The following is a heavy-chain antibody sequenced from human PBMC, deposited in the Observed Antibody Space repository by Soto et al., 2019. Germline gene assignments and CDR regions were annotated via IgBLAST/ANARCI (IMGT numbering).Heavy chain of an antibody. D-gene: IGHD2-8*01. Sequence: PGGSLRLSCAASGFTFSSYAMSWVRQAPGKGLEWVSAISGSGGSTYYADSVKGRFTISRDNSKNTLYLQMNSLRAEDTAVYYCATSIRMVYATIFDYWGQGTLVTVSS. V-gene: IGHV3-23*01. CDR2: ISGSGGST. CDR3: ATSIRMVYATIFDY. J-gene: IGHJ4*02. CDR1: GFTFSSYA.